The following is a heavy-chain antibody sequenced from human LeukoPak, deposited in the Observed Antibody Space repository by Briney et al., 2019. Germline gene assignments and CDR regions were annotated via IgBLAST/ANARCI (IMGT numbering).Heavy chain of an antibody. CDR1: GFTVSNSY. D-gene: IGHD3-3*01. CDR3: ARGRSQQGIWSGYHHFDY. V-gene: IGHV3-53*01. CDR2: MYSGGST. Sequence: GGSLRLSCAASGFTVSNSYMNWVRQAPGKGLEWVSVMYSGGSTYYADSVKGRFTISRDNSKNTLYLQMNSLRAVDTAVYYCARGRSQQGIWSGYHHFDYWGQGTLVTVSS. J-gene: IGHJ4*02.